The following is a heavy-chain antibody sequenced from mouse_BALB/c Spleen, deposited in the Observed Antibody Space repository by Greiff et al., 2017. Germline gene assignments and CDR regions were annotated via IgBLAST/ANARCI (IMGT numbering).Heavy chain of an antibody. D-gene: IGHD1-1*01. CDR3: ARNCYYGSSYYFDY. J-gene: IGHJ2*01. V-gene: IGHV2-2*02. CDR2: IWSGGST. Sequence: VKLMESGPGLVQPSQSLSITCTVSGFSLTSYGVHWVSQSPGKGLEWLGAIWSGGSTDYNAAFISRLSISKDNSNSQVFFKMNSLQANDTAIYYCARNCYYGSSYYFDYWGQGTTLTVSS. CDR1: GFSLTSYG.